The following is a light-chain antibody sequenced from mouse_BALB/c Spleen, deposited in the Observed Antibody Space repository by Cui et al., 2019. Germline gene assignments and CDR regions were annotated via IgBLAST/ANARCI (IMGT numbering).Light chain of an antibody. Sequence: QIVLTQSPAIMSASLGERVTMTCTASSSVSSSYLHWYQQKPGSSPKLWIYSTSNLASGVPARFSGSGSGTSYSLTISSMEVEDAATYYCHQYHRSPYTFGGGTKLEIK. J-gene: IGKJ2*01. CDR1: SSVSSSY. CDR3: HQYHRSPYT. CDR2: STS. V-gene: IGKV4-74*01.